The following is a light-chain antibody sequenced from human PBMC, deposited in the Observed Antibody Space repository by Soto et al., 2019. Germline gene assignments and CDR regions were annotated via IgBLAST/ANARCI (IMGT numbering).Light chain of an antibody. CDR3: QQYDPSPGLT. CDR1: QSVSSTY. V-gene: IGKV3-20*01. J-gene: IGKJ4*02. Sequence: EIVLTQSPGTLSLSPGERATLSCRSSQSVSSTYLAWYQQKPGQAPRLLIYGTSSRATGIPDRFSGSGSGTDFTLTISRREPEVFAVYYCQQYDPSPGLTFGGGTRVEIK. CDR2: GTS.